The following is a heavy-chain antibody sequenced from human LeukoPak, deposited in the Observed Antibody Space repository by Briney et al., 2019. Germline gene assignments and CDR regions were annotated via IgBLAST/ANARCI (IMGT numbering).Heavy chain of an antibody. CDR1: GYIFTSYY. CDR3: ARDPYTYYYYYYMDV. J-gene: IGHJ6*03. D-gene: IGHD1-1*01. V-gene: IGHV1-46*01. Sequence: ASVKVSCKASGYIFTSYYMYWVRQAPGQGLERMGIINPSGGSLRYAQKFQGRVTMTRDTSTSTVYMELSRLRSDDTAVYYCARDPYTYYYYYYMDVWGKGTTVTVSS. CDR2: INPSGGSL.